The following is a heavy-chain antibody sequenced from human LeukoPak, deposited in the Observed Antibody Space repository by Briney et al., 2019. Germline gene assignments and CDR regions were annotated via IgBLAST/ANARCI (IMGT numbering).Heavy chain of an antibody. V-gene: IGHV3-7*03. Sequence: GGSLRLSCAAPGFTFSTYWMSWVRQAPGKGLEWVANIKQDGSEKYYVDSVKGRFTISRDNTKNLLYLQMNRLRAEDTAIYHRTRRHNSPCDHHFFYWGQGTPVTVSS. CDR1: GFTFSTYW. CDR3: TRRHNSPCDHHFFY. CDR2: IKQDGSEK. D-gene: IGHD1-14*01. J-gene: IGHJ4*02.